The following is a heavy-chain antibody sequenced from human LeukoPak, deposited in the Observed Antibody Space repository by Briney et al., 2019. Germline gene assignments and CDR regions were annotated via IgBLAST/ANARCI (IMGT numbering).Heavy chain of an antibody. J-gene: IGHJ5*02. D-gene: IGHD4-11*01. CDR2: IYYSGSI. CDR3: VRYYSTSGWFDP. Sequence: SETLSLTCTVSGGSISSTNYYWGWVRQPPGKGLEWIGIIYYSGSISYNPSLESRVTISIDTSKKQFSLNLNSVTAADTAVYYCVRYYSTSGWFDPWGQGTLVTVSS. CDR1: GGSISSTNYY. V-gene: IGHV4-39*01.